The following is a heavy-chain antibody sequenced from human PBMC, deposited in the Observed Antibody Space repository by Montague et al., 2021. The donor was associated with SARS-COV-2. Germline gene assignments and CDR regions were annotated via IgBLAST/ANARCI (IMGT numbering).Heavy chain of an antibody. CDR2: IYYAGKT. CDR1: GGSISRSAYY. Sequence: SETLSLTCTVSGGSISRSAYYWSWIRQSPGKGLEWIGTIYYAGKTYSNPSLKSRLTISMDTSKNQVSLKINSVTAADTAVYFCASLGSPAYCGSDCYLRDYDMDVWGQGTMVTVSS. D-gene: IGHD2-21*02. J-gene: IGHJ6*02. CDR3: ASLGSPAYCGSDCYLRDYDMDV. V-gene: IGHV4-39*01.